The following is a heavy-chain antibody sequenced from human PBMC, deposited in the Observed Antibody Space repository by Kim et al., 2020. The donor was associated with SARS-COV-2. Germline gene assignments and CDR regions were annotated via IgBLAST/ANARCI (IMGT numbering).Heavy chain of an antibody. CDR3: ATGYNYFYMDV. CDR1: GGSIRGSSHY. CDR2: VYYTGTT. D-gene: IGHD5-12*01. J-gene: IGHJ6*03. Sequence: SETLSLTCTVSGGSIRGSSHYWGWIRQSPRRGPEWIATVYYTGTTYSNPSLKSRVTVSVDTSKNQFSVRLSSVTAADTAVYYCATGYNYFYMDVWGQGTTVSVSS. V-gene: IGHV4-39*01.